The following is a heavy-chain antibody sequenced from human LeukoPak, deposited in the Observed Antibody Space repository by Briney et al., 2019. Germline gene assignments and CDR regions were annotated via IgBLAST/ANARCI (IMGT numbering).Heavy chain of an antibody. Sequence: GGSLRLSCAASGFTFSNYWMHWVRQAPGKGLVWVSRLNSDGSSTNYADSVKGRFTISRDNAKNTLYLQMNSLRDEDAAVFYCARSRYDYIWGIDYWGQGTLVTISS. D-gene: IGHD3-16*01. CDR2: LNSDGSST. CDR1: GFTFSNYW. J-gene: IGHJ4*02. CDR3: ARSRYDYIWGIDY. V-gene: IGHV3-74*01.